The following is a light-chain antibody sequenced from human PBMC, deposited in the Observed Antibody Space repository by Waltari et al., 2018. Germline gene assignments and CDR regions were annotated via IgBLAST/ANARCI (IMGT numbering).Light chain of an antibody. V-gene: IGLV2-23*02. Sequence: QSALTQPASVSGTPGQSITISCSGTTSDVGSYDLVSWYQQHPGEAPTPLICEVFKRPPDTSSRFSGAKSGSTASLTISGLQPEDEADYYCCSYAGRGTYVFGSGTKVTVL. CDR2: EVF. J-gene: IGLJ1*01. CDR3: CSYAGRGTYV. CDR1: TSDVGSYDL.